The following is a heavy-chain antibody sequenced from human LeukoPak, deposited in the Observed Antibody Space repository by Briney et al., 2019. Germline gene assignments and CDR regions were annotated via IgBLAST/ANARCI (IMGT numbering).Heavy chain of an antibody. CDR3: GRGGIAAAASGIDY. D-gene: IGHD6-13*01. J-gene: IGHJ4*02. Sequence: KPSETLSLTCAVSGGSISSGGYSWSWIRQPPGKGLEWIGYIYQSGTTYYNPSLKSRVTISVDRSKNQFSLKLSSVTAADTAVYYCGRGGIAAAASGIDYWGQGTLVTVSS. CDR2: IYQSGTT. CDR1: GGSISSGGYS. V-gene: IGHV4-30-2*01.